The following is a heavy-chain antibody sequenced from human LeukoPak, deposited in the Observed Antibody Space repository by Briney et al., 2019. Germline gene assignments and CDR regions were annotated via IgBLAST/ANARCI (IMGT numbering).Heavy chain of an antibody. Sequence: GASVKVSCKASGYTFTSYYMHWVRQAPGQGLEWMGIINPSGGSTSYAQKFQGRVTMTRDTSTSTVYMELSSLRSEDTAVYYCARSSLSGWYYYYYYMDVWGKGTTVTISS. CDR1: GYTFTSYY. D-gene: IGHD6-19*01. CDR3: ARSSLSGWYYYYYYMDV. V-gene: IGHV1-46*01. CDR2: INPSGGST. J-gene: IGHJ6*03.